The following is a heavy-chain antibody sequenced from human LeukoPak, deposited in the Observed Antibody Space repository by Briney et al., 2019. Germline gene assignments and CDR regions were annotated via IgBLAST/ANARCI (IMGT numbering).Heavy chain of an antibody. CDR2: ISYDGSNK. J-gene: IGHJ4*02. CDR1: GFTFSSYA. CDR3: ACTAATTVIGRYYFDY. V-gene: IGHV3-30-3*01. D-gene: IGHD4-11*01. Sequence: GGSLRLSCAASGFTFSSYAMHWVRQAPGKGLEWVAVISYDGSNKYYGDSVKGRFTISRDNSKNTLYLQMNSLRAEDTAVYYCACTAATTVIGRYYFDYWGQGTLVTVSS.